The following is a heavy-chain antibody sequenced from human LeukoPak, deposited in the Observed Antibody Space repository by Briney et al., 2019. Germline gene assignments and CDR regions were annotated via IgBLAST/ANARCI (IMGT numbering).Heavy chain of an antibody. Sequence: ASVKVSCKVSGYTLTELSMHWVRQAPGKGLEWMGGFDPEDGETIYAQKFQGRVTMTEDTSTDTAYMELSSLRAEDTAVYYCAGGLYDSSGYYYVFTFQHWGQGTLVTVSS. CDR1: GYTLTELS. D-gene: IGHD3-22*01. CDR2: FDPEDGET. CDR3: AGGLYDSSGYYYVFTFQH. J-gene: IGHJ1*01. V-gene: IGHV1-24*01.